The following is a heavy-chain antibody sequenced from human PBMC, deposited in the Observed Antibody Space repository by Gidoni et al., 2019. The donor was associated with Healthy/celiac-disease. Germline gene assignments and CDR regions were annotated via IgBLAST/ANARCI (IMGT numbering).Heavy chain of an antibody. J-gene: IGHJ6*02. D-gene: IGHD3-22*01. CDR3: ARGPLITMIVVVNTYYYGMDV. Sequence: QVQLVQSGAEVKKPGASVKVSCKASGYTFTGYYMHWVRQAPGQGLEWMGWINPNSGGTNYAQKFQGRVTMTRDTSISTAYMELSRLRSDDTAVYYCARGPLITMIVVVNTYYYGMDVWGQGTTVTVSS. CDR1: GYTFTGYY. CDR2: INPNSGGT. V-gene: IGHV1-2*02.